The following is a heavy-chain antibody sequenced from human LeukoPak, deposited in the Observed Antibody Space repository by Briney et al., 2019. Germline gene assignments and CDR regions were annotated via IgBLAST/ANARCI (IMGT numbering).Heavy chain of an antibody. CDR1: GGSISSYY. V-gene: IGHV4-4*07. CDR2: IYTSGST. D-gene: IGHD2-8*02. J-gene: IGHJ4*02. Sequence: PSETLSLTCTVSGGSISSYYWSWIRQPAGKGLEWIGRIYTSGSTNYNPSLKSRVTMSGDTSKKQFSLNLSSVTAADTAVYYCARGPWSYFHSWGQGTLVTVSS. CDR3: ARGPWSYFHS.